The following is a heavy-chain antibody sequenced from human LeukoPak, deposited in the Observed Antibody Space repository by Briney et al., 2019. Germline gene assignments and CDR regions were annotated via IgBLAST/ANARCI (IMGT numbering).Heavy chain of an antibody. V-gene: IGHV3-33*08. CDR2: IWYDGSNK. CDR1: GFTFSNYA. Sequence: GGSLRLSCAASGFTFSNYAMTWVRQAPGKGLEWVAIIWYDGSNKTYEDSVKGRFTISRDNSKNTLYLQMNSLRAEDTAVYYCARGVDYYENSGTIDYWGQGTLVTVSS. J-gene: IGHJ4*02. CDR3: ARGVDYYENSGTIDY. D-gene: IGHD3-22*01.